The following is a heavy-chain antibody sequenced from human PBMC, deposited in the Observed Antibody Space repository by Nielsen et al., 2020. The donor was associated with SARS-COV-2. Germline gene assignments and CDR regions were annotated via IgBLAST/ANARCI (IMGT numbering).Heavy chain of an antibody. Sequence: SVKVSCKASGYTFSSYAISWVRQAPGQGLEWMGRIIPILGIANYAQKFQGRVTITADKSTSTAYMELSSLRSEDTAVYYCARDGGNSDYFDYWGQGTLVTVSS. V-gene: IGHV1-69*04. CDR2: IIPILGIA. D-gene: IGHD4-23*01. J-gene: IGHJ4*02. CDR1: GYTFSSYA. CDR3: ARDGGNSDYFDY.